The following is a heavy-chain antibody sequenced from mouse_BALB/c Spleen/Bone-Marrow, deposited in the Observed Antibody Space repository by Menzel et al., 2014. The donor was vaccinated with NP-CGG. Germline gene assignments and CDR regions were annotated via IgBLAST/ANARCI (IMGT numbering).Heavy chain of an antibody. CDR1: GFNIRDTY. J-gene: IGHJ4*01. CDR3: ARDENYALDD. Sequence: VQLQQSGAELVKPGASVKLSRTASGFNIRDTYMHWVKQRPEQGLEWIGRIDPANGNTKYDPKFQGKATITADTSSNTAYPQSTRVTSEDTAVYYCARDENYALDDWGEGTSVTVSS. V-gene: IGHV14-3*02. CDR2: IDPANGNT.